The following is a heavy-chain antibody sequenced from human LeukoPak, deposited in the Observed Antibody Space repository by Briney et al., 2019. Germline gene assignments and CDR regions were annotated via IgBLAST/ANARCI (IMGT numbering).Heavy chain of an antibody. CDR1: ENTFTNYY. D-gene: IGHD4-23*01. CDR2: INPNGGRT. J-gene: IGHJ3*01. Sequence: ASVKVSCKASENTFTNYYKHWVRQAPGQGLEWLGLINPNGGRTSYAQNFQGRVTMTRDTSTTTVYLELSSLRSEDTAVYYCARDMSTRVTPISYAIDVWGQGTMVTVSS. V-gene: IGHV1-46*01. CDR3: ARDMSTRVTPISYAIDV.